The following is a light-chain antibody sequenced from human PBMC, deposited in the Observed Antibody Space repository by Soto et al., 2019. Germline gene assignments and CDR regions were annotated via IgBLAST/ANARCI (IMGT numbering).Light chain of an antibody. CDR2: KAS. J-gene: IGKJ1*01. Sequence: DIQMTQSPSTLSASVGDRVTITCRASQSISSWLAWYQQKPGKAPTLLIYKASSLASGVPSRFSGSGSGTEYIPTISSLQPDDFATYYCQQYNSFPTFGQGTKVEIK. CDR3: QQYNSFPT. CDR1: QSISSW. V-gene: IGKV1-5*03.